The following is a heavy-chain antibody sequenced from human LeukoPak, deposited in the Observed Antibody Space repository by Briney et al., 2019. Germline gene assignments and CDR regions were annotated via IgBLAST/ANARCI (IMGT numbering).Heavy chain of an antibody. CDR3: ARLEDTAMPWGFDP. J-gene: IGHJ5*02. D-gene: IGHD5-18*01. CDR1: GGTFSSYA. Sequence: ASVKVSCKASGGTFSSYAISWVRQAPGQGLEWMGGIIPIFGTANYAQKLQGRVTMTTDTSTSTAYMELRSLRSDDTAVYYCARLEDTAMPWGFDPWGQGTLVTVSS. V-gene: IGHV1-69*05. CDR2: IIPIFGTA.